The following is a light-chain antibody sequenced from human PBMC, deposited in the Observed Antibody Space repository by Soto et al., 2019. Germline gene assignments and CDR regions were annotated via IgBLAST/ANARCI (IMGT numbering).Light chain of an antibody. J-gene: IGKJ4*01. Sequence: EIVLTQSPGTVSLSPGERATLSCRASQTVSGYYLAWYQQKPGQAPRLLIYGASRRATGIPDRFSGSGSGTDFTLTINRLEPEDFAVYSCQQYGRSPLTFGGGTKVEIK. CDR1: QTVSGYY. CDR2: GAS. V-gene: IGKV3-20*01. CDR3: QQYGRSPLT.